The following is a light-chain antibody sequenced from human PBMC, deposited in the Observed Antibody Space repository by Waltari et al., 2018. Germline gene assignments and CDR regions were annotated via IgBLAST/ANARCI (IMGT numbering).Light chain of an antibody. CDR2: GAS. V-gene: IGKV3-15*01. J-gene: IGKJ2*01. CDR3: QQYNNWPPEDT. Sequence: EIVMTQSPATLSVSPGEGATLSCRASQGVSSNLAWYQHKPGQAPRPLIYGASTRATGIPARFSGSGYGTEFTLTISSLQSEDFAFYYCQQYNNWPPEDTFGQGTKLEIK. CDR1: QGVSSN.